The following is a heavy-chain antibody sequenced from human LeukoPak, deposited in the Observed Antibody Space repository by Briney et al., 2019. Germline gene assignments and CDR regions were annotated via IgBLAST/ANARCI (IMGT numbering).Heavy chain of an antibody. CDR3: ARRLITMIVESSGFDP. CDR2: IYYSGST. V-gene: IGHV4-59*12. J-gene: IGHJ5*02. CDR1: GGSISSYY. Sequence: KPSETLSLTCTVSGGSISSYYWSWIRQPPGKGLEWIGYIYYSGSTNYNPSLKSRVTISVDTSKNQFSLKLSSVTAADTAVYYCARRLITMIVESSGFDPWGQGTLVTVSS. D-gene: IGHD3-22*01.